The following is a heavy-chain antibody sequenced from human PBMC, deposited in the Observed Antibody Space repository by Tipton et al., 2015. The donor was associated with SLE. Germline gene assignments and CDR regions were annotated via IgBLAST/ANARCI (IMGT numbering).Heavy chain of an antibody. D-gene: IGHD4-17*01. J-gene: IGHJ6*04. V-gene: IGHV1-8*02. Sequence: QVQLVQSGAEVRKPGASVKVSCKASGYTFTSSDINWVRQASGQGLEWVGWMNPNSGNTNYAQKFQGRITMTRDTSVSTAYLELSSLRSDDTAVYYCARDGRGDYPKGVMDVWGKGTTVTVSS. CDR1: GYTFTSSD. CDR3: ARDGRGDYPKGVMDV. CDR2: MNPNSGNT.